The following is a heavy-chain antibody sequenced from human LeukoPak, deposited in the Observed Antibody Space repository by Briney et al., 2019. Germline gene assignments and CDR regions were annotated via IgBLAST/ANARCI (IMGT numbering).Heavy chain of an antibody. J-gene: IGHJ3*01. CDR2: ISISCNYI. D-gene: IGHD2-15*01. CDR1: GFTFSIYN. CDR3: ARAGQGEYCRGGTGGLAFDF. Sequence: GGSLRLSCAASGFTFSIYNMNWVRRAPGKGLEWVSSISISCNYIYYADSVKGRFTISRDNAKNSLYLQMDSLRAEDTAVYHCARAGQGEYCRGGTGGLAFDFWGQGTMVTVSS. V-gene: IGHV3-21*01.